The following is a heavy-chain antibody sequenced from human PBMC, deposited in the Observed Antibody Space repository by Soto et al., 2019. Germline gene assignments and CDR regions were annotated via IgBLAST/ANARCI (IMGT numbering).Heavy chain of an antibody. CDR2: VYYSGST. V-gene: IGHV4-59*01. CDR3: AGGSTTYTSSWYQY. J-gene: IGHJ4*02. CDR1: GRSISDYY. Sequence: QVQLQESGPGLVKPSETLSLTCSVSGRSISDYYWTWIRQSPGKGLEWIGHVYYSGSTTYNPSLKSRPTSPLDTPNTQFSLRMSSVTAADTAVYYCAGGSTTYTSSWYQYWGQGTLVTVSS. D-gene: IGHD6-13*01.